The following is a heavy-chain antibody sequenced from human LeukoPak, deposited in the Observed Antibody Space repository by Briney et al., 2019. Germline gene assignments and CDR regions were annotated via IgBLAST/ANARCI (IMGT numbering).Heavy chain of an antibody. J-gene: IGHJ2*01. V-gene: IGHV3-13*04. CDR3: ARVALIGVGATRWYFDL. D-gene: IGHD1-26*01. CDR1: GFTFSSYD. CDR2: IGTAGDT. Sequence: GGSLRLSCAASGFTFSSYDMHWVRQATGKGLEWVSAIGTAGDTYYPGSVKGRFTISRENAKNSLYLQMNSLRAGDTAVYYCARVALIGVGATRWYFDLWGRGTLVTVSS.